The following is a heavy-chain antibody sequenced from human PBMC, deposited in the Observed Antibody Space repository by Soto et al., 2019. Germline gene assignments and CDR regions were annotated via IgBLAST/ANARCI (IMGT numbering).Heavy chain of an antibody. CDR3: ARDRIYSSGPGYFDY. Sequence: GGSLRLSCAASGFTFSSYAMHWVRQAPGKGLEWVAVISYDGSNKYYADYVKGRFTISRDNSKNTLYLQMNSLRAEDTAVYYCARDRIYSSGPGYFDYWGQGTLVTVSS. D-gene: IGHD3-22*01. CDR1: GFTFSSYA. CDR2: ISYDGSNK. V-gene: IGHV3-30-3*01. J-gene: IGHJ4*02.